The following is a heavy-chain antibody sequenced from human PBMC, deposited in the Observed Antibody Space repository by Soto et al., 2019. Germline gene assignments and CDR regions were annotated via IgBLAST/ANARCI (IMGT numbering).Heavy chain of an antibody. CDR2: IKSKTDGGTT. V-gene: IGHV3-15*01. Sequence: EVQLVESGGGLVKPGGSLTLSCAASGFTFSNAWMNWVRQAPGKGLEWVGRIKSKTDGGTTAYVAPVKGRFTISKDDSKDTLYLQMNSLRTEDTAVYYCTTAHPRGPDYWGRGTLVTVSS. D-gene: IGHD5-12*01. CDR3: TTAHPRGPDY. CDR1: GFTFSNAW. J-gene: IGHJ4*02.